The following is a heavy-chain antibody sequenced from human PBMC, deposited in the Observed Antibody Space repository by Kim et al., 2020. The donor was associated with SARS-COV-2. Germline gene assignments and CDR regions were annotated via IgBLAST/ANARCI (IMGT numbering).Heavy chain of an antibody. CDR1: GGSISSSSYY. Sequence: SETLSLTCTVSGGSISSSSYYWGWIRQPPGKGLEWIGSIYYSGSTYYNPSLKSRVTISVDTSKNQFSLKLSSVTAADTAVYYCARHKRYFDWLPNWFDPWGQGTLVTVSS. CDR2: IYYSGST. D-gene: IGHD3-9*01. V-gene: IGHV4-39*01. CDR3: ARHKRYFDWLPNWFDP. J-gene: IGHJ5*02.